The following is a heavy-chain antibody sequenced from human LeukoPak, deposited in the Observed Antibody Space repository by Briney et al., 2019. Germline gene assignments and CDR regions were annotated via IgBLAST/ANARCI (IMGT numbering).Heavy chain of an antibody. Sequence: SETLSLTCTVSGGSISSYYWSWIRQPPGKGLEWIGYIYYSGSTNYNPSLKSRVTISVDTSKNQFSLKLSSVTAADTAVYYCARVPMVRGFINNHDAFDIWGQGTMVTVSS. J-gene: IGHJ3*02. CDR1: GGSISSYY. CDR2: IYYSGST. V-gene: IGHV4-59*01. CDR3: ARVPMVRGFINNHDAFDI. D-gene: IGHD3-10*01.